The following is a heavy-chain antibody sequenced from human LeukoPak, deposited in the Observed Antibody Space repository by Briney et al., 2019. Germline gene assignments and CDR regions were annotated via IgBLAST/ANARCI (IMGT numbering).Heavy chain of an antibody. CDR3: ARDPYDTNAYGAFDI. CDR1: GFTFDDYG. V-gene: IGHV3-20*04. J-gene: IGHJ3*02. D-gene: IGHD3-16*01. CDR2: INWNGGST. Sequence: RPGGSLRLSCAASGFTFDDYGMSWVRQAPGKGLEWVSGINWNGGSTGYADSVKGRFTISRDNAKNSLFLQMNNLRAEDMAVYYCARDPYDTNAYGAFDIWGQGTMVTVSS.